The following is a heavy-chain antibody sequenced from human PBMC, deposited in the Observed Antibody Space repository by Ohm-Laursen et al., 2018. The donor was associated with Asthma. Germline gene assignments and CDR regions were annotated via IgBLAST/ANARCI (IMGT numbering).Heavy chain of an antibody. J-gene: IGHJ6*02. D-gene: IGHD1-26*01. CDR1: GFTFSNYG. CDR2: IWYDGSNK. Sequence: SLRLSCTASGFTFSNYGMHWVRQAPGKGLEWVAVIWYDGSNKYYADSVKGRFTISRDNSKNTLYLQMNSLRAEDTTVYYCARERSGSYFTWHYYYAMDVWGQGTTVTVSS. CDR3: ARERSGSYFTWHYYYAMDV. V-gene: IGHV3-33*08.